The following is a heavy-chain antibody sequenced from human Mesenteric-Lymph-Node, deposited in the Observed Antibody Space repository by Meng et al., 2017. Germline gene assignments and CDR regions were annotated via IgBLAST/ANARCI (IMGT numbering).Heavy chain of an antibody. Sequence: GESLKISCKGSGYSFTRSWIGWVRQMPGKGLEWMGIIYPGDSDTRYSPSFKGQVTISADNSISTAYLQWSGLKASDTAMYYCARGPTSISNPYYFDYWGQGTLVTVSS. CDR3: ARGPTSISNPYYFDY. CDR2: IYPGDSDT. J-gene: IGHJ4*02. V-gene: IGHV5-51*01. CDR1: GYSFTRSW.